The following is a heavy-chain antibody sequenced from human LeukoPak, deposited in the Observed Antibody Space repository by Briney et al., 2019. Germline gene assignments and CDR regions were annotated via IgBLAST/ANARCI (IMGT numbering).Heavy chain of an antibody. V-gene: IGHV3-21*01. CDR3: ARAPMVRGILYYYGMDV. J-gene: IGHJ6*02. Sequence: GGSMRLSCAASGFTFSSYSMYWVRHAPWKGLEWVSCISSSSSYIYYADSVKGRFTISRDNAKNSLYLQMNSLRAEDTAVYYCARAPMVRGILYYYGMDVWGQGTTVTVSS. CDR1: GFTFSSYS. CDR2: ISSSSSYI. D-gene: IGHD3-10*01.